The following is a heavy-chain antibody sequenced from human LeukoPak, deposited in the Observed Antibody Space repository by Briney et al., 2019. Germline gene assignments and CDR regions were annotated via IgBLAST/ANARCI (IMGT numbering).Heavy chain of an antibody. CDR3: ARVAGSYAAPDY. CDR1: GFTFSSYW. Sequence: GESLKISCAASGFTFSSYWIHWVRQAPGKGLVWVSRINSDGSSTTYADSVKGRFTISRDNAKTTLYLQMNSLRAEDTAVYYCARVAGSYAAPDYWGQGTLVTVSS. D-gene: IGHD3-16*01. CDR2: INSDGSST. V-gene: IGHV3-74*01. J-gene: IGHJ4*02.